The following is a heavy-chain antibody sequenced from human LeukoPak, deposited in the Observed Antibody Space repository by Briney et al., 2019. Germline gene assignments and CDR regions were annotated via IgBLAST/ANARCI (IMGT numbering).Heavy chain of an antibody. CDR1: GGTFSSYA. Sequence: SVKVSCKASGGTFSSYAISWVRQAPGQGLEWMGRIIPIFGIANYAQKFQGRVTITADKSTSTAYMELSSLRSEDTAVYYCARVHGSGSCYGADAFDIWGQGTMVTVSS. D-gene: IGHD3-10*01. V-gene: IGHV1-69*04. CDR3: ARVHGSGSCYGADAFDI. CDR2: IIPIFGIA. J-gene: IGHJ3*02.